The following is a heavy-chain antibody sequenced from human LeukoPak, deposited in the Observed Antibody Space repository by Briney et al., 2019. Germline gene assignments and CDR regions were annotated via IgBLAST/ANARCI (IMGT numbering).Heavy chain of an antibody. Sequence: PSETLSLTCTVSGASNNSYYWSWIRQPPGKGLEWIGYTHPSGDTNYSPSLKSRVTISMDTSTNQFPLKVRSVTAADTAVYYCARKAPKKGWFDPWGQGTLVTVSS. CDR1: GASNNSYY. V-gene: IGHV4-4*09. CDR2: THPSGDT. J-gene: IGHJ5*02. CDR3: ARKAPKKGWFDP.